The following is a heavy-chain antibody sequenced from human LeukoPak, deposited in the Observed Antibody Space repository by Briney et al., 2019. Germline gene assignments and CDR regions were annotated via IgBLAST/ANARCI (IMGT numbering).Heavy chain of an antibody. D-gene: IGHD6-19*01. V-gene: IGHV3-30*18. CDR3: AKDRGSYSSGGTGFDY. CDR2: ISYDGSNK. CDR1: GFTFSSYG. Sequence: GGSLRLSCAASGFTFSSYGMHWVRQAPGKGLEWVAVISYDGSNKYYADSMKGRFTISRDNSKNTLYLQMNSLRAEDTAVYYCAKDRGSYSSGGTGFDYWGQGTLVTVSS. J-gene: IGHJ4*02.